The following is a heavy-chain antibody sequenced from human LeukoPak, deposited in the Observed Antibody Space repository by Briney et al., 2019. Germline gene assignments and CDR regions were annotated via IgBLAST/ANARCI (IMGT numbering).Heavy chain of an antibody. D-gene: IGHD6-6*01. J-gene: IGHJ4*02. CDR2: ISAYNGNT. Sequence: ASVKVSCKASGYTFTSYGISWVRQAPGQGLEWMGWISAYNGNTNYAQKLQGRVTMTTDTSTSTAYMELSSLRSEDTAVYYCARKAARGYYFDYWGQGTLVTVSS. CDR3: ARKAARGYYFDY. V-gene: IGHV1-18*01. CDR1: GYTFTSYG.